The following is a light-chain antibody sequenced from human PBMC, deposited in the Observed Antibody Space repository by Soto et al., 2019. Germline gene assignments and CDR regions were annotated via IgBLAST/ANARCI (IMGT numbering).Light chain of an antibody. J-gene: IGKJ2*01. V-gene: IGKV1-5*01. Sequence: DIQMTQSPSTLSASVGDRVTITCRASQSISTWLVWYQQKPGKAPKVPIYDASSLQSGVPSRFSGHGSGTDFTLTISSLQPDDSAIYYCQQYKTYTTFGQGTKVDIK. CDR1: QSISTW. CDR3: QQYKTYTT. CDR2: DAS.